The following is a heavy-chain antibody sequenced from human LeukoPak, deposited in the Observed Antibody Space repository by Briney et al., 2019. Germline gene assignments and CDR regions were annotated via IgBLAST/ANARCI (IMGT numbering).Heavy chain of an antibody. Sequence: GASVKVSCKASGYTFSRYGISWVRQAPGQGLEWMAWISAYNGNTKYAQKVQGRVTMTTDTSTSTAYMELRSLRSDDTAVYYCARVTRELRGSIWGDLDYWGQGTLVTVSS. J-gene: IGHJ4*02. V-gene: IGHV1-18*01. CDR2: ISAYNGNT. CDR1: GYTFSRYG. CDR3: ARVTRELRGSIWGDLDY. D-gene: IGHD1-26*01.